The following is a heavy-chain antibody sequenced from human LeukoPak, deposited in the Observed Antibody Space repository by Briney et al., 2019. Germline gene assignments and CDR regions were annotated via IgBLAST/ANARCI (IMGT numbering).Heavy chain of an antibody. V-gene: IGHV3-23*01. CDR3: AKGDDYGDFELYYFDY. Sequence: GGSLRLSCAASGFTFSSYAMSWDRQAPGKGLEWVSAISGSGGSTYYADSVKGRFTISRDNSKNTLYLQMNSLRAEDTAVYYCAKGDDYGDFELYYFDYWGQGTLVTVSS. J-gene: IGHJ4*02. CDR1: GFTFSSYA. CDR2: ISGSGGST. D-gene: IGHD4-17*01.